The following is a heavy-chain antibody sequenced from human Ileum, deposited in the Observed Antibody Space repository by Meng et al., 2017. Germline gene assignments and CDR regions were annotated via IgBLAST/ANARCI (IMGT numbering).Heavy chain of an antibody. J-gene: IGHJ5*02. Sequence: QGWGEGLFNSPRPLPPTFAVDGGSVGDYYWSWIRQPPGKRLEWMGEINHSGSTNYNPSLNSRVTISVDTSKNHFSLKLSSVTAADTAVYYCTIRGVLYNWFDPWGQGTLVTVSS. CDR1: GGSVGDYY. V-gene: IGHV4-34*01. CDR2: INHSGST. CDR3: TIRGVLYNWFDP. D-gene: IGHD3-10*01.